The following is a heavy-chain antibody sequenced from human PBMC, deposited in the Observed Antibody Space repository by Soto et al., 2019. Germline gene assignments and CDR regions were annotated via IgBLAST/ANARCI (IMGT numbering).Heavy chain of an antibody. CDR2: IIPIFGTA. Sequence: QVQLVQSGAEVKKPGSSVKVSCKASGGTFSSYAISWVRQAPGQGLEWMGGIIPIFGTANYAQKFQGRVTITADKSTSTAYMELSSLRSEDTAVYYVASPTREWLPPARDYYYGMDVWGQGTTVTVSS. J-gene: IGHJ6*02. CDR1: GGTFSSYA. V-gene: IGHV1-69*06. D-gene: IGHD3-3*01. CDR3: ASPTREWLPPARDYYYGMDV.